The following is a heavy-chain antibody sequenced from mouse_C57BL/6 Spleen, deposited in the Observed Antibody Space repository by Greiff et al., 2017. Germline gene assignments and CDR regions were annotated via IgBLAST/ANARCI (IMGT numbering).Heavy chain of an antibody. CDR1: GYSITSGYY. V-gene: IGHV3-6*01. Sequence: EVQLQQSGPGLVKPSQSLSLTCSVTGYSITSGYYWNWIRQFPGNKLEWMGYISYDGSNNYNPSLKNRISITRDTSKNQFFLKLNSVTTEDTATYYCARGAAQAPYYAMDYWGQGTSVTVSS. J-gene: IGHJ4*01. CDR3: ARGAAQAPYYAMDY. CDR2: ISYDGSN. D-gene: IGHD3-2*02.